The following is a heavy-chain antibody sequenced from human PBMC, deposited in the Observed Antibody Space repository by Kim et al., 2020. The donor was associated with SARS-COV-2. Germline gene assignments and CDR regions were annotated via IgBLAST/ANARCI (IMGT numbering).Heavy chain of an antibody. J-gene: IGHJ6*02. CDR2: IYYSGST. D-gene: IGHD1-26*01. V-gene: IGHV4-59*01. CDR1: GGSISSYY. Sequence: SETLSLTCTVSGGSISSYYWSWIRQPPGKGLEWIGYIYYSGSTNYNPSLKSRVTISVDTSKNQFSLKLSSVTAADTAVYYCARDGVYSGSYSYYYGMDVWGQGTTVTVSS. CDR3: ARDGVYSGSYSYYYGMDV.